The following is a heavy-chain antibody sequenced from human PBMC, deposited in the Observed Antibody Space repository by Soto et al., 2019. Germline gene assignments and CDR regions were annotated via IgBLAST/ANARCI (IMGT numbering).Heavy chain of an antibody. CDR2: INDRGSI. D-gene: IGHD3-9*01. CDR1: GGSFSGYY. CDR3: ARESHDILTGPPWVWYFDL. V-gene: IGHV4-34*01. Sequence: QVQLQQWGAGPLRPLETLSLTCGVSGGSFSGYYWAWIRQSPGTGLEWIGEINDRGSINYNPSLNSRSSISVDTSKNHYSLNLRSVTAADTAVYYCARESHDILTGPPWVWYFDLWGRGTLVNVSS. J-gene: IGHJ2*01.